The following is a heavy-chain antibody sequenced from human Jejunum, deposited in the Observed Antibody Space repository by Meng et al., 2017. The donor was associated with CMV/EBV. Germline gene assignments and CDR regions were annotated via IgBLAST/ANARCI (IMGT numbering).Heavy chain of an antibody. J-gene: IGHJ4*02. Sequence: QVTVVQSGSELKKRGASLKVSCKALGYIFTNYAMTWGRQAPGQGLEWMGWINTNTGNPYYAQDFTGRFVISLDTSVRTAYLQISGLKAEDTAVYYCAPGPANDYRSSYYFDYWGQGTLVTVSS. CDR1: GYIFTNYA. CDR3: APGPANDYRSSYYFDY. CDR2: INTNTGNP. V-gene: IGHV7-4-1*02. D-gene: IGHD4-11*01.